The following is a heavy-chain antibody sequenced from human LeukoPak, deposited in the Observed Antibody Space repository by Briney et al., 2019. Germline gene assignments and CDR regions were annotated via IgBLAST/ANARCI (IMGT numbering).Heavy chain of an antibody. CDR1: GYTFTSYA. CDR3: ARILTGYPDDAFDI. J-gene: IGHJ3*02. Sequence: GASVNVSCKASGYTFTSYAMHWVRQAPGQRLEWMGWINAGNGNTKYSQKFQGRVTITRDTSASTAYMELSSLRSEDTAVYYCARILTGYPDDAFDIWGQGTMVTVSS. V-gene: IGHV1-3*01. CDR2: INAGNGNT. D-gene: IGHD3-9*01.